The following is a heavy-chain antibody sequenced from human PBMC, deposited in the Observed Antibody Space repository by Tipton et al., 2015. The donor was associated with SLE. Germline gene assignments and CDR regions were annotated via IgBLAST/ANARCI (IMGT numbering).Heavy chain of an antibody. CDR2: ISSSSSYI. CDR3: ARGPYYGSGKDYYYYYGMDV. D-gene: IGHD3-10*01. J-gene: IGHJ6*02. CDR1: GFTFSSYS. Sequence: SLRLSCAASGFTFSSYSMNWVRQAPGKGLEWVSSISSSSSYIYYADSVKGRFTISRDNAKNSLYLQMNSLRAEDTAVYYCARGPYYGSGKDYYYYYGMDVWGQGTTVTVSS. V-gene: IGHV3-21*01.